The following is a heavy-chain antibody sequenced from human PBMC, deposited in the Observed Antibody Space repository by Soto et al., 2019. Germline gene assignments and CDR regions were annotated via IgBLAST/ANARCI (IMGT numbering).Heavy chain of an antibody. J-gene: IGHJ3*02. D-gene: IGHD3-9*01. CDR2: ISSSGSTI. Sequence: PGGALGLSCAASGFTFSSYEMNWVRHAPGKGLEWVSYISSSGSTIYYADSVKGRFTISRDNAKNSLYLQMNSLRAEDTAVYYCARTGIKASRSFDIWLQGXTVT. CDR1: GFTFSSYE. CDR3: ARTGIKASRSFDI. V-gene: IGHV3-48*03.